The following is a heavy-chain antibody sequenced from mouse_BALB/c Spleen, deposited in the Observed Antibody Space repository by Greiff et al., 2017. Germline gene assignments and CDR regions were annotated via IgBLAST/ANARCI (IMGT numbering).Heavy chain of an antibody. CDR1: GDSITSGY. D-gene: IGHD1-1*01. V-gene: IGHV3-8*02. CDR3: ARITTIEGYFDY. Sequence: EVQVVESGPSLVKPSQTLSLTCSVTGDSITSGYWNWIRKFPGNKLEYMGYISYSGSTYYNPSLNSRISITRDTSKNQYYLQLNTVTTEDTATYYCARITTIEGYFDYGGQGTTLTVSS. J-gene: IGHJ2*01. CDR2: ISYSGST.